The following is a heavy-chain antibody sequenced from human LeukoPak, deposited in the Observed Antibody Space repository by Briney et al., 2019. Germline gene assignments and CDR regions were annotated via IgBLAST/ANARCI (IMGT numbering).Heavy chain of an antibody. CDR1: GFTFSSYW. CDR2: IKQDGSEK. J-gene: IGHJ6*02. Sequence: GGSLRLSCAASGFTFSSYWMSWVRQAPGKGLEWVANIKQDGSEKYYVDSVKGRFTISRDNAKNSLYLQMNSLRAEDTAVYYCARDITIFGVEQYYYYYGMDVWGQGTTVTVSS. V-gene: IGHV3-7*03. CDR3: ARDITIFGVEQYYYYYGMDV. D-gene: IGHD3-3*01.